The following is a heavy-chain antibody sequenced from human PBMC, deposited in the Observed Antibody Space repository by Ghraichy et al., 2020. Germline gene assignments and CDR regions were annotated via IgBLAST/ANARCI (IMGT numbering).Heavy chain of an antibody. D-gene: IGHD2-15*01. CDR2: IYYSGTT. J-gene: IGHJ4*02. CDR3: ARTYIYCSCGSCYYHYVDY. CDR1: GGSITGNSPF. V-gene: IGHV4-39*01. Sequence: SETLSLTCAVSGGSITGNSPFWGWIRQPPGKGLEWIGSIYYSGTTYPNPSLKSRVTISVDTSKNQFSLKLTSVTAADTAMYFCARTYIYCSCGSCYYHYVDYWCLGTLVAVPS.